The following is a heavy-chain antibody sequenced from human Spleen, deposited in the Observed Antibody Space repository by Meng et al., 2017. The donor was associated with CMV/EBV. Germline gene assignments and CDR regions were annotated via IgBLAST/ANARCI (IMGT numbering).Heavy chain of an antibody. D-gene: IGHD1-1*01. CDR2: IYSGGST. CDR3: ARDERGTRGGALDI. CDR1: GFSFSSYG. Sequence: GGSLRLSCAASGFSFSSYGMSWVRQAPGKGLEWVSVIYSGGSTYYADSVKGRFTISRDNSKNTLYLQMNSLRAEDTAVYYCARDERGTRGGALDIWGQGTMVTVSS. V-gene: IGHV3-66*02. J-gene: IGHJ3*02.